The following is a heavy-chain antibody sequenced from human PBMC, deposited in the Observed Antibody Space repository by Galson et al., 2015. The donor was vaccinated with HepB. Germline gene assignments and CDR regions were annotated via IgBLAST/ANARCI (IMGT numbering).Heavy chain of an antibody. V-gene: IGHV3-9*01. CDR2: FSRNSGNI. CDR3: AKTGGNAAYFDF. Sequence: SLRLSCAASGFTFDDYDMHWVRQAPGKGLEWVSGFSRNSGNIGYVDTVKGRFTISRDNAKNSLYLQMNSLRVEDTAWYYCAKTGGNAAYFDFWGQGTLVTVSS. CDR1: GFTFDDYD. J-gene: IGHJ4*02. D-gene: IGHD2-8*02.